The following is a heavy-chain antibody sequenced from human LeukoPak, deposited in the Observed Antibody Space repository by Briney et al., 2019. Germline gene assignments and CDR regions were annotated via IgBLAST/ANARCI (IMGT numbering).Heavy chain of an antibody. D-gene: IGHD5-18*01. Sequence: PGGSLTLSCAASGFTFSNYDLSWVRQAPGKGLEWVSDISWNSGSIGYADAVKGRFTISRDNAKNSLYLQMNSLRDEDTAVYYCAQISVDTSRGRWSDFDSWGRGILVTVS. V-gene: IGHV3-9*01. J-gene: IGHJ4*02. CDR1: GFTFSNYD. CDR3: AQISVDTSRGRWSDFDS. CDR2: ISWNSGSI.